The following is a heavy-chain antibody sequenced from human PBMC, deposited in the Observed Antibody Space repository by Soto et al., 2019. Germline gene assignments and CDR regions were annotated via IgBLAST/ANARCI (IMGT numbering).Heavy chain of an antibody. CDR1: GFPFSTYA. CDR3: ARELERVFDY. Sequence: PGGSLRLSCAASGFPFSTYAMSWVRQAPGKGLEWVAVIAYDGRNKYYADSVKGRFTISRDNSKNTLYLQMNSLRIEDTAVYYCARELERVFDYWGQGTLVTVSS. J-gene: IGHJ4*02. D-gene: IGHD1-1*01. CDR2: IAYDGRNK. V-gene: IGHV3-30*04.